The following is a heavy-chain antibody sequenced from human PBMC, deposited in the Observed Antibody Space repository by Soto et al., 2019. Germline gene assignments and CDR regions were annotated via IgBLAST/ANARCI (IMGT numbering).Heavy chain of an antibody. D-gene: IGHD1-26*01. V-gene: IGHV1-2*04. Sequence: ASVKVSCKASGYTFTGYYMHWVRQAPGQGLEWMGWINPNSGGTNYAQKLQGWVTMTRDTSISTAYMELSRLRSDDTAVYYCASPNGSGNAFDIWGQGTMVTVSS. J-gene: IGHJ3*02. CDR2: INPNSGGT. CDR3: ASPNGSGNAFDI. CDR1: GYTFTGYY.